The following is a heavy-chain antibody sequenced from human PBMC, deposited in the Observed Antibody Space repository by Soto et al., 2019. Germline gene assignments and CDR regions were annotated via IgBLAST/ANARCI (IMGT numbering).Heavy chain of an antibody. CDR1: GGTFSSYA. CDR2: IIPIFGTA. CDR3: ARDRRYYDFWSGPLPGYYGVDV. D-gene: IGHD3-3*01. J-gene: IGHJ6*02. V-gene: IGHV1-69*01. Sequence: SVKVSCKASGGTFSSYAISWVRQAPGQVLEWMGGIIPIFGTANYAQKFQGRVTITADESTSTAYMELSSLRSEDTAVYYCARDRRYYDFWSGPLPGYYGVDVWGQGTTVTVSS.